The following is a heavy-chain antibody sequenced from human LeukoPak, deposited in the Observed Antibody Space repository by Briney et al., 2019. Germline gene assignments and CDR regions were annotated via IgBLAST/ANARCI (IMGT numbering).Heavy chain of an antibody. D-gene: IGHD6-13*01. CDR3: AREYSSSWFIFDY. Sequence: SETLSLTCTVFGGSISTSSSYWGWIRQPPGKGLEWIGSIYYSGSTYYNPSLKSRVTISVDPSKNQFSLKLSSVSAADTAVYYCAREYSSSWFIFDYWGQGTLVTVSS. V-gene: IGHV4-39*02. CDR2: IYYSGST. CDR1: GGSISTSSSY. J-gene: IGHJ4*02.